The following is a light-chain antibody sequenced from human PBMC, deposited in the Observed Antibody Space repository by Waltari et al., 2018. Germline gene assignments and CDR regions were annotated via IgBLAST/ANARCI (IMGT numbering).Light chain of an antibody. CDR1: SSNIGASYD. V-gene: IGLV1-40*01. Sequence: QSVLTQPPSLSGAPGPRVTIPCTGRSSNIGASYDVHLYQQLPGTAPKPLIYGNSNRPSGVPDRFSGSKSCTSASLAITGLQAEDEADYYCQSYDSSLSAVIFGGGTKLTVL. CDR3: QSYDSSLSAVI. J-gene: IGLJ2*01. CDR2: GNS.